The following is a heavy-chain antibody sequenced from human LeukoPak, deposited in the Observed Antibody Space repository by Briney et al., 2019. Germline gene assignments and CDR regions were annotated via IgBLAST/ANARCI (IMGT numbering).Heavy chain of an antibody. J-gene: IGHJ4*02. V-gene: IGHV1-46*01. CDR2: LNPGSGST. D-gene: IGHD3-10*01. CDR3: CEVRRVRI. Sequence: GASVKVSCKASGYTFISYYLHWVRQAPGQGLEWMGFLNPGSGSTTYAPKFQGRVTMTRDTSTSTVYMELSSLRSDDTAVYYCCEVRRVRIWGQRTLVTVSS. CDR1: GYTFISYY.